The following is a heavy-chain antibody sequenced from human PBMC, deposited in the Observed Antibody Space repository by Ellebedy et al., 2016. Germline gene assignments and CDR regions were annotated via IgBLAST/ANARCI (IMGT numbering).Heavy chain of an antibody. CDR3: ASGEPTAYNWYQGEPDY. V-gene: IGHV3-74*01. CDR1: RFTFSNYW. J-gene: IGHJ4*02. CDR2: INTDGSST. D-gene: IGHD1-20*01. Sequence: GESLKISCAASRFTFSNYWMHWVRQAPGKGLVWVSRINTDGSSTSYADSVKGRFTISRDNAKNTMYLQMNSLRAEDTAVYYCASGEPTAYNWYQGEPDYWGQGTLVTVSS.